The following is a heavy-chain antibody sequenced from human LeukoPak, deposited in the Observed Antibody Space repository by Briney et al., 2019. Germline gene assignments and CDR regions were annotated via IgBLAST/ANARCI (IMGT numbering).Heavy chain of an antibody. V-gene: IGHV3-23*01. Sequence: PGGSLRLSCAASGFTFSSYAMSWVRQAPGKGLEWVSATSGSGGSTYYADSVKGRFTISRDNSKNTLYLQMNSLRAEDTAVYYCVKVGYQLLKYYFDYWGQGTLVTVSS. CDR2: TSGSGGST. J-gene: IGHJ4*02. CDR1: GFTFSSYA. CDR3: VKVGYQLLKYYFDY. D-gene: IGHD2-2*01.